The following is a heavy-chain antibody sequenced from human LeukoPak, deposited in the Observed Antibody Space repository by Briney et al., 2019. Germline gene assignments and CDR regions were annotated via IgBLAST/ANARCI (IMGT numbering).Heavy chain of an antibody. D-gene: IGHD3-22*01. J-gene: IGHJ4*02. CDR1: GGTFSSYA. CDR2: IIPILGIA. CDR3: ARDRDSGYSDY. Sequence: SVKLSCKASGGTFSSYAISWVRQAPGQGLEWMGRIIPILGIANYAQKFQGRVTITADKSTSTAYMELSSLRSEDTAVYYCARDRDSGYSDYWGQGTMVTVSS. V-gene: IGHV1-69*04.